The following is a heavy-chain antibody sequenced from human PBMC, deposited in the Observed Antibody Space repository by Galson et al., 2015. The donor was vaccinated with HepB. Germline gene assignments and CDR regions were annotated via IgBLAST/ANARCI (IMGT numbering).Heavy chain of an antibody. Sequence: SVKVSCKASGYTFTSHDINWVRQATGQGLEWMGWMDPNSGNTGYAQKFQGRVTMTRNTSISTAYMELSSLRSEDTAVYYCARVYGDYIGDYWGQGTLVTVSS. CDR2: MDPNSGNT. J-gene: IGHJ4*02. CDR1: GYTFTSHD. D-gene: IGHD4-17*01. V-gene: IGHV1-8*01. CDR3: ARVYGDYIGDY.